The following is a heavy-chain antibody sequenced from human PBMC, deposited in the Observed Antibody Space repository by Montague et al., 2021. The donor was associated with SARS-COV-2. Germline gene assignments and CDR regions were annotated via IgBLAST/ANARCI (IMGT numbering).Heavy chain of an antibody. D-gene: IGHD1-7*01. CDR2: TYYGSSWNT. Sequence: CAISGDSVSRNNPAWNWIRQSPSRGLEWLGRTYYGSSWNTDYAVSVKSRITISPDTSKNQFALHLNSVTPEDPAVYYCARGWNYAFDIWSQGTMVTVSS. CDR1: GDSVSRNNPA. CDR3: ARGWNYAFDI. J-gene: IGHJ3*02. V-gene: IGHV6-1*01.